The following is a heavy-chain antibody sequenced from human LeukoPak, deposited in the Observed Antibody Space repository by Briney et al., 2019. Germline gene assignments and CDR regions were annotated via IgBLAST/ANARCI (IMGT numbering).Heavy chain of an antibody. CDR3: ARVTAMAGEMYYCDY. CDR1: GGSISSGGYY. CDR2: IYHSGST. V-gene: IGHV4-30-2*01. D-gene: IGHD5-18*01. J-gene: IGHJ4*02. Sequence: PSETLSLTCTVSGGSISSGGYYWSWVRQPPGKGLEWIGYIYHSGSTYYNPSLKSRVTISVDRSKNQFSLRMTSVTAADTAVYYCARVTAMAGEMYYCDYWGQGTLVTVSS.